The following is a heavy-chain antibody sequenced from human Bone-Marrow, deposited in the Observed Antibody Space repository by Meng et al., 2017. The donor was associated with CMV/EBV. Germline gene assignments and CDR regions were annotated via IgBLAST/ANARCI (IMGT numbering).Heavy chain of an antibody. V-gene: IGHV5-51*01. CDR2: IYPGDSAT. D-gene: IGHD2-8*01. CDR1: GYSFTSYW. CDR3: ARQGHGVPLDF. J-gene: IGHJ4*02. Sequence: GESLKISCKGSGYSFTSYWIAWVRQMPGKGLEWVGIIYPGDSATRYSPSLQGQVTISVDKSISTAYLQWSSLRASDTAIYYCARQGHGVPLDFWGQGTLVTVSS.